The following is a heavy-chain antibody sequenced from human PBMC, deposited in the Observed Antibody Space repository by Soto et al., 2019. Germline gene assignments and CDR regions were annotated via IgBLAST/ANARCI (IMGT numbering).Heavy chain of an antibody. CDR1: GFTFSSYR. V-gene: IGHV3-74*03. CDR2: INSDGSSI. Sequence: EVQLVESGGGLVQPGGTLRLSCAASGFTFSSYRMHWVRQAPGKGLVWVSRINSDGSSITYGDSVKGRFTISRDNAKNTVFLQMNSLRAEDTAMYYCVRVDGGNSYCDYWGQGTLVTVFS. D-gene: IGHD2-21*02. CDR3: VRVDGGNSYCDY. J-gene: IGHJ4*02.